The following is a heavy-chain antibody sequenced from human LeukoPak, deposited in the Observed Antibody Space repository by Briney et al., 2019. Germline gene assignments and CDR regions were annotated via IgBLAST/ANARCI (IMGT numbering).Heavy chain of an antibody. CDR1: GFTFSSYA. V-gene: IGHV3-64D*06. J-gene: IGHJ6*02. D-gene: IGHD2-21*01. CDR3: VKDAYMLPPPYGMDV. CDR2: ISSNGGST. Sequence: PGGSLRLSCSASGFTFSSYAMYWVRQAPGKGLEYVSGISSNGGSTYYTYSVKGRFTIFRDNSKNTLYLQMSSPRAEDTAVYHCVKDAYMLPPPYGMDVWGQGTTVTVSS.